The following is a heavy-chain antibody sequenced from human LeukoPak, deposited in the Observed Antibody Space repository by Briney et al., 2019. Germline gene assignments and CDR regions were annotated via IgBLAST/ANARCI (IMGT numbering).Heavy chain of an antibody. V-gene: IGHV3-30-3*01. Sequence: PGGSLRLSCAASGFTFSSYAMHWVRQAPGKGLEWVAVISYDGSNKYYADSVKGRFTISRDNSKNTLYLQMNSLRAEDTAVYYCARGEWHPSIAARPDYWGQGTLVTVSS. CDR3: ARGEWHPSIAARPDY. J-gene: IGHJ4*02. CDR1: GFTFSSYA. CDR2: ISYDGSNK. D-gene: IGHD6-6*01.